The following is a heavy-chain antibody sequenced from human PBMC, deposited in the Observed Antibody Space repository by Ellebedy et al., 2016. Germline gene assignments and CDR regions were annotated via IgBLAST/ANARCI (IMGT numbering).Heavy chain of an antibody. D-gene: IGHD3-9*01. V-gene: IGHV3-23*01. CDR1: GFTFSSYA. J-gene: IGHJ3*02. CDR2: ISGSGGST. CDR3: ARVGGRYFDWLPKSDAFDI. Sequence: GESLKISXAASGFTFSSYAMSWVRQAPGKGLEWVSAISGSGGSTYYADSVKGRFTISRDNSKNTLYLQMNSLRAEDTAVYYCARVGGRYFDWLPKSDAFDIWGQGTMVTVSS.